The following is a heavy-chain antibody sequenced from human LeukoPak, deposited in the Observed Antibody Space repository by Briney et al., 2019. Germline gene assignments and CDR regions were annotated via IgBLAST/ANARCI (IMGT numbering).Heavy chain of an antibody. CDR1: GYTFTSYD. CDR3: ARDYYYDSSGHLSYFDY. V-gene: IGHV1-8*03. CDR2: MNPNSGNT. D-gene: IGHD3-22*01. J-gene: IGHJ4*02. Sequence: ASVKVSCKASGYTFTSYDINWVRQATGQGLEWMGWMNPNSGNTGYAQKFQGRVTITRNTSISTAYTELSSLRSEDTAVYYCARDYYYDSSGHLSYFDYWGQGTLVTVSS.